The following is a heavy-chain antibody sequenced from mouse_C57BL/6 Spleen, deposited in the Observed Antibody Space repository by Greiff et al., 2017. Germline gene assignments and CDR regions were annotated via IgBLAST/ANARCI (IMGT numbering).Heavy chain of an antibody. D-gene: IGHD2-4*01. CDR2: IYPGSGST. CDR1: GYTFTSYW. V-gene: IGHV1-55*01. J-gene: IGHJ2*01. CDR3: ARRGAYDSYFDY. Sequence: VQLQQPGAELVKPGASVKMSCKASGYTFTSYWITWVKQRPGPGLEWIGDIYPGSGSTNYNEKFKSKATLTVDTSSSTAYMQLSSLTSEDSAVYYCARRGAYDSYFDYWGQGTTLTVSS.